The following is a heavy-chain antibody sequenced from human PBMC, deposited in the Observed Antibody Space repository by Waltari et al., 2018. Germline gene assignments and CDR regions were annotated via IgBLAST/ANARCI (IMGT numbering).Heavy chain of an antibody. CDR3: AREPLEWELGASGTYYYYMDV. CDR2: IYYSGST. Sequence: QVQLQESGPGLVKPSETLSLTCTVSGGSISSYYWSWIRQPPGKGLEWIGYIYYSGSTNYNPSLKSRVTISVDTSKNQFSLKLSSVTAADTAVYYWAREPLEWELGASGTYYYYMDVWGKGTTVTISS. J-gene: IGHJ6*03. CDR1: GGSISSYY. D-gene: IGHD1-26*01. V-gene: IGHV4-59*01.